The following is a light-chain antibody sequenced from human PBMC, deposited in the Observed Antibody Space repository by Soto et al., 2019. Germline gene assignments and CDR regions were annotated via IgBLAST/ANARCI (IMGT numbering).Light chain of an antibody. CDR1: QSISST. CDR3: HQYENWPQT. J-gene: IGKJ1*01. Sequence: EIVMTQSPATLSVSPGERATLSCRASQSISSTLAWYQQKLGQAPRLLIYRASTRATGIPARFSGSGSGTEFTLTISSLQSEDFALYYCHQYENWPQTFGQGTKVE. V-gene: IGKV3-15*01. CDR2: RAS.